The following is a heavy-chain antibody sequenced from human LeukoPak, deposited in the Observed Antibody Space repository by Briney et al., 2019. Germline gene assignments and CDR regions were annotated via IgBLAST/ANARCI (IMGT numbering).Heavy chain of an antibody. J-gene: IGHJ3*02. CDR2: ISSSSSTI. CDR1: GFTFSSYS. D-gene: IGHD1-26*01. V-gene: IGHV3-48*01. CDR3: ARDPYSGSFSDAFDI. Sequence: GGSLRLSCAASGFTFSSYSMNSVRQAPGKGLEWVSYISSSSSTIYYADSVKGRFTISRDNAKKSLYLQMNSLRAEDTAVYYCARDPYSGSFSDAFDIWGQGTMVTVSS.